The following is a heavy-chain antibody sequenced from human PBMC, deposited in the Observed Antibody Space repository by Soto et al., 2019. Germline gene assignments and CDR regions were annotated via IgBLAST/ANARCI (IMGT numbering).Heavy chain of an antibody. D-gene: IGHD3-10*01. CDR2: IIPIFGTA. V-gene: IGHV1-69*13. J-gene: IGHJ3*02. Sequence: ASVKVSFKASGGTFSSYAISWVRQAPGQGLEWMGGIIPIFGTANYAQKFQGRVTITADESTSTAYMELSSLRSEDTAVYYCARDGYYGSADAFDIWGQGTMVTVSS. CDR3: ARDGYYGSADAFDI. CDR1: GGTFSSYA.